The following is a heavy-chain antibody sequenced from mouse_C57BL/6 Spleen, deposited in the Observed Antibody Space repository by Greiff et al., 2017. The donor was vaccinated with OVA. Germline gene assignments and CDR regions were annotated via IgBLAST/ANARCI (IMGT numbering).Heavy chain of an antibody. CDR3: ARRYYSNYYYFDY. V-gene: IGHV1-80*01. CDR1: GYAFSSYW. J-gene: IGHJ2*01. CDR2: IYPGDGDT. D-gene: IGHD2-5*01. Sequence: QVHVKQSGAELVKPGASVKISCKASGYAFSSYWMNWVKQRPGKGLEWIGQIYPGDGDTNYNGKFKGKATLTADKSSSTAYMQLSSLTSEDSAVYFCARRYYSNYYYFDYWGQGTTLTVAS.